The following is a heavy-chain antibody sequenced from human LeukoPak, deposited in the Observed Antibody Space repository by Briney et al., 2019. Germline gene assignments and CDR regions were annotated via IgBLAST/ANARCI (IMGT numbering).Heavy chain of an antibody. CDR1: GFTFSSYG. V-gene: IGHV3-30*03. Sequence: GGSLRLSCAASGFTFSSYGMHWVRQAPGKGLEWVAVISYDGSNKYYADSVKGRFTISRDNSKNTLYLQMNSLRAEDTAAYYCATIQDWRFDYWGQGTLVTVSS. CDR2: ISYDGSNK. J-gene: IGHJ4*02. D-gene: IGHD3-3*01. CDR3: ATIQDWRFDY.